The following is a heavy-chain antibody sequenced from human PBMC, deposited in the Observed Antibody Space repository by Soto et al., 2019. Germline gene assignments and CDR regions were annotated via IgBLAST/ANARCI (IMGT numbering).Heavy chain of an antibody. Sequence: SVKVSCKASGGTFSSYAICWVRQAPGQGLEWMGGIIPIFGTANYAQKFQGRVTITADESTSTAYMEPSSLRSEDTAVYYCARGPPRDDRSPYDAFDIWGQGTMVTVSS. CDR1: GGTFSSYA. V-gene: IGHV1-69*13. CDR3: ARGPPRDDRSPYDAFDI. CDR2: IIPIFGTA. J-gene: IGHJ3*02.